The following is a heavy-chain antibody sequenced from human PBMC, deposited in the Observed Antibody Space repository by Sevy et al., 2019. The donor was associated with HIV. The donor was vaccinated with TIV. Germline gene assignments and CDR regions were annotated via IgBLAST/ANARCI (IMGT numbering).Heavy chain of an antibody. Sequence: GGSLRLSCAASGFTFSNFDMHWVRQAPGKGLDWVAVISHDERYKNYAESVTVRFTISRDNFKNTLSLQMDSLRPEDTAVYFCARLVSCGGDCYYLDSWGQGALVTVSS. D-gene: IGHD2-21*02. CDR2: ISHDERYK. J-gene: IGHJ4*02. CDR1: GFTFSNFD. V-gene: IGHV3-30*03. CDR3: ARLVSCGGDCYYLDS.